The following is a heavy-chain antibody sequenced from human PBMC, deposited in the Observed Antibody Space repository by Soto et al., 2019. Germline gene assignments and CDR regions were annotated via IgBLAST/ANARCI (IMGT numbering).Heavy chain of an antibody. CDR2: ISGSGGST. CDR3: AKDIAFWSGSLYGMDV. J-gene: IGHJ6*02. Sequence: PGGSLRLSCAASGFTFSDYAMSWVRQAPGKGLEWVSTISGSGGSTYYADSVKGRFTISRDNSKHTLYLQMNSLRAEDTAVYYCAKDIAFWSGSLYGMDVWGQGTTVTV. CDR1: GFTFSDYA. V-gene: IGHV3-23*01. D-gene: IGHD3-3*01.